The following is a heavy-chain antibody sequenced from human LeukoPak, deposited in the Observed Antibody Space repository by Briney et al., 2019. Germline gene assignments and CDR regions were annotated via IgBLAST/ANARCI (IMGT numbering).Heavy chain of an antibody. V-gene: IGHV3-64*02. Sequence: GGSLRLSCAAYGFTFSNFAMVWVRQAPGKGPEFVAGINENGGSTYYPDSVKGRFTISRDSSKNTLYLQMGSLRAEDMAVYYCAREGTGNYNDAFDIWGQGTMVTVSS. D-gene: IGHD1-7*01. CDR2: INENGGST. J-gene: IGHJ3*02. CDR1: GFTFSNFA. CDR3: AREGTGNYNDAFDI.